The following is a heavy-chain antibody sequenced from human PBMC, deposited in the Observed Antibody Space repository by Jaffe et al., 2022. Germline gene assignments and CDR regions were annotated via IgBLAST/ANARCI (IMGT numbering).Heavy chain of an antibody. CDR3: AKDGDSGYDSLWGVDY. J-gene: IGHJ4*02. CDR1: GFTFDDYA. V-gene: IGHV3-43D*04. Sequence: EVQLVESGGVVVQPGGSLRLSCAASGFTFDDYAMHWVRQAPGKGLEWVSLISWDGGSTYYADSVKGRFTISRDNSKNSLYLQMNSLRAEDTALYYCAKDGDSGYDSLWGVDYWGQGTLVTVSS. D-gene: IGHD5-12*01. CDR2: ISWDGGST.